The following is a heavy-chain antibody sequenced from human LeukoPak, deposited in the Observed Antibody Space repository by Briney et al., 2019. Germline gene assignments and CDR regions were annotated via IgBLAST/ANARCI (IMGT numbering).Heavy chain of an antibody. Sequence: GGSLRLSCAASGFTFSSYSMNWVRQAPGKGLEWVSYISSSSSTIYYADSVKGRFTISRDNAKNSLYLQMNSLRAEDTAVYYCVKDRGYSGSSSFDYWGQGTLVTVSS. CDR1: GFTFSSYS. D-gene: IGHD1-26*01. CDR2: ISSSSSTI. V-gene: IGHV3-48*01. CDR3: VKDRGYSGSSSFDY. J-gene: IGHJ4*02.